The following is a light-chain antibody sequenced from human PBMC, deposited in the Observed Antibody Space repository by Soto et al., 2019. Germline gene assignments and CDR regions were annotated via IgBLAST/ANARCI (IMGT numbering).Light chain of an antibody. J-gene: IGKJ4*01. Sequence: EIVMTQSPATLSVSPGVRATLSCRASQSVSSTLAWYQQIPGQAPRLLIYGTSTRATGIPARFSGSGSGTEFTLTISTLQSEDFAFYYCQQYYQWPLTFGGGTKVEVK. CDR1: QSVSST. CDR2: GTS. CDR3: QQYYQWPLT. V-gene: IGKV3-15*01.